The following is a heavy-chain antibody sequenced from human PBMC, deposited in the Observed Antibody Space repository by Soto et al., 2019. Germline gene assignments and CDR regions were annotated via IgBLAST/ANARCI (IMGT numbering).Heavy chain of an antibody. CDR2: ISASGSST. CDR1: GFTFSTYA. Sequence: PGGSLRLSCAASGFTFSTYAMSWVRQAPGKGLEWVSTISASGSSTSYADSVKGRFTISRDNAKNTLYLQMNSLRAEDTAVYYCAKSNWFDPWGQGSLVTVSS. J-gene: IGHJ5*02. CDR3: AKSNWFDP. V-gene: IGHV3-23*01.